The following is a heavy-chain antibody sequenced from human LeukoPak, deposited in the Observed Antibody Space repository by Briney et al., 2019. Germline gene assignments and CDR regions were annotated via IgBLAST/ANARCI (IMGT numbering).Heavy chain of an antibody. J-gene: IGHJ6*03. D-gene: IGHD3-10*01. CDR2: IYYSGST. CDR3: ASVSMDAFYYYYMDV. CDR1: GGSISTSSYY. V-gene: IGHV4-39*07. Sequence: PSETLSLTCTLSGGSISTSSYYWGWIRQPPGKGLEWIGSIYYSGSTYYNPSLKSRVTISVDTSKNQFSLKLSSVTAADTAVYYCASVSMDAFYYYYMDVWGKETTVTVSS.